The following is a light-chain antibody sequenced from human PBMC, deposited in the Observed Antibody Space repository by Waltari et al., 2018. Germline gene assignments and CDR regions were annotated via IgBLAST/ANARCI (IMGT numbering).Light chain of an antibody. CDR3: QSYDTSLRVV. CDR1: GSNIRAGYD. V-gene: IGLV1-40*01. J-gene: IGLJ3*02. Sequence: QSVLTQPPSVSGAPGQRVTISCTGSGSNIRAGYDVHWYQQPPPAAPKLLIYGSNSRPLGVPDRFFGSTSGTSASLAITGLQAEDEADYYCQSYDTSLRVVFGGGTKLTVL. CDR2: GSN.